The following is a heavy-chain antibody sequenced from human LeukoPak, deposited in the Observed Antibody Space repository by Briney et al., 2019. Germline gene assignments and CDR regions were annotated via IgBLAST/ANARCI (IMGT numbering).Heavy chain of an antibody. V-gene: IGHV3-7*01. Sequence: GGSLRLSCAASGFTFSSYWMSWVRQAPGKGLEWVANIKQDGSEKYFVDSVEGRFTISRDNAKNSLYLQMNSLGAEDTAVYYCARATPISGLYSVYWGQGTLVTVSS. J-gene: IGHJ4*02. D-gene: IGHD6-19*01. CDR2: IKQDGSEK. CDR3: ARATPISGLYSVY. CDR1: GFTFSSYW.